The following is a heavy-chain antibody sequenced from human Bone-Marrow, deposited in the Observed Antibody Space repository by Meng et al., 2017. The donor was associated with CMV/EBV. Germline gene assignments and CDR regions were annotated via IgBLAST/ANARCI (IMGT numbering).Heavy chain of an antibody. J-gene: IGHJ4*02. CDR2: TYPGDSDT. Sequence: GGSLRLSCKASGYSFTSYEIAWVRQMPGKGLEWMGITYPGDSDTRYSPSFQGQITISADKSINSAYLQWSSLKASDTAMYYCARHGYSYGSDYWGQGTLVTVSS. V-gene: IGHV5-51*01. CDR1: GYSFTSYE. CDR3: ARHGYSYGSDY. D-gene: IGHD5-18*01.